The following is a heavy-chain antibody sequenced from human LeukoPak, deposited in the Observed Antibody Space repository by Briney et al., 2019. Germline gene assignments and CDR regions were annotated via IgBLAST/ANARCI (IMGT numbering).Heavy chain of an antibody. V-gene: IGHV3-30*02. D-gene: IGHD4-17*01. CDR3: ARDDYGGIDY. CDR1: GFTFSSYG. CDR2: IRYDGSNK. Sequence: PGGSLRLSCAAPGFTFSSYGMHWVRQAPGKGLEWVAFIRYDGSNKYYADSVKGRFTISRDNSKNTLYLQMNSLRPEDTAVYYCARDDYGGIDYWGQGTLVTVSS. J-gene: IGHJ4*02.